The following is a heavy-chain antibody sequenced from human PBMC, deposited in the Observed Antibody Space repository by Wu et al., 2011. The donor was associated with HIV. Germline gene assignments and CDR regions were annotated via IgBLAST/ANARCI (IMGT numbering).Heavy chain of an antibody. CDR1: GYTFAAYY. Sequence: QVQLVQSGAEVKKPGASVKVSCKASGYTFAAYYMHWLRQAPGQGLEWMGWINPHSGGTNFAQKFRGRVTMTRDTSITTAYMELRGLRPDDSAIYYCARLLDSVTQNYNRVDVWGQGTTVTVSS. J-gene: IGHJ6*02. D-gene: IGHD5-24*01. V-gene: IGHV1-2*02. CDR3: ARLLDSVTQNYNRVDV. CDR2: INPHSGGT.